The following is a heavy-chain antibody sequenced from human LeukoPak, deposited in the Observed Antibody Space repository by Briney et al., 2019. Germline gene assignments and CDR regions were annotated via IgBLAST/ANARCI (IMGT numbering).Heavy chain of an antibody. V-gene: IGHV4-61*02. CDR1: GGSISSGSYY. CDR2: IYTSGST. CDR3: ARGGSLYDSSGYSGFDY. J-gene: IGHJ4*02. Sequence: PSQTLSLTCTVSGGSISSGSYYWSWIRQPAGKGLEWIGRIYTSGSTNYNPSLKSRVTISVDTSKNQFSLKLSSVTAADTAVYYCARGGSLYDSSGYSGFDYWGQGTLVTVSS. D-gene: IGHD3-22*01.